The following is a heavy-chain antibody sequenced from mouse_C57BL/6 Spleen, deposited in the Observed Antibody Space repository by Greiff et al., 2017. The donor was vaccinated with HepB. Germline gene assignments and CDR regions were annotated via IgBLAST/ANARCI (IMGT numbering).Heavy chain of an antibody. CDR2: IYPGDGDT. Sequence: QVQLKESGPELVKPGASVKISCKASGYAFSSSWMNWVKQRPGKGLEWIGRIYPGDGDTNYNGKFKGKATLTADKSSSTAYMQLSSLTSEDSAVYFCARRGIYSNWFAYWGQGTLVTVSA. D-gene: IGHD2-5*01. CDR3: ARRGIYSNWFAY. J-gene: IGHJ3*01. CDR1: GYAFSSSW. V-gene: IGHV1-82*01.